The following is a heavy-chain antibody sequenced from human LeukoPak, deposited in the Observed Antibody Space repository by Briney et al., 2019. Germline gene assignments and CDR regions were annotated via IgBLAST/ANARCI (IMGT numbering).Heavy chain of an antibody. V-gene: IGHV3-23*01. Sequence: GGSLRLSCAASGFTFSSYAMNWVRQAPGKGLEWVSAISGSGGSTYYADSVKGRFIISRDNSKNTLYLQMNSLRAEDTAVYYCAKSLFLAVAGLFDYWGQGTLVTVSS. CDR1: GFTFSSYA. CDR2: ISGSGGST. D-gene: IGHD6-19*01. CDR3: AKSLFLAVAGLFDY. J-gene: IGHJ4*02.